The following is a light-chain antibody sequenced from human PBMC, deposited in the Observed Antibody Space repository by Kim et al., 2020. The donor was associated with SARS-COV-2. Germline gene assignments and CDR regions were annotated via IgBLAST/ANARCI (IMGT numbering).Light chain of an antibody. J-gene: IGLJ2*01. CDR2: EDT. Sequence: SYELTQPPSVSVSPGQTVSITCSGDKLGNKYAYWYQQKPGQSPVLVIYEDTKRPSGIPERISGSNSGNTATLTISGTQAMDEADYYCQAWNSNIVVFGGGTKVTV. V-gene: IGLV3-1*01. CDR1: KLGNKY. CDR3: QAWNSNIVV.